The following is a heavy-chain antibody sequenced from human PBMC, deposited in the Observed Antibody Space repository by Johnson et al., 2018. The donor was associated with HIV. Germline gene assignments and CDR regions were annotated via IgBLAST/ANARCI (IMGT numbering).Heavy chain of an antibody. D-gene: IGHD6-13*01. J-gene: IGHJ3*01. CDR1: GFTFSSYG. V-gene: IGHV3-30*03. Sequence: QVQLVESGGGLVQPGGSLRLSCAASGFTFSSYGMHWVRQAPGKGLEWVAVISYDGSNKYYADSVKGRFTISRDNSKNTLYLQMNSLRVEDTALYYCARLMAARTLDDAFDLWGQGTMVTVSS. CDR3: ARLMAARTLDDAFDL. CDR2: ISYDGSNK.